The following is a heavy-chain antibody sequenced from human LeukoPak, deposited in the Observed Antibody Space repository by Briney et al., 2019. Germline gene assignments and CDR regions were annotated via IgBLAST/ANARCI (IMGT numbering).Heavy chain of an antibody. Sequence: PSQTLSLTCTVSGVSISSGGYYWSWIRQHPGEGLEWIGYIYYSGSTYYNPSLKSRVTISVDTSKNQFSLKLSSVTAADTAVYYCARARDGYDLDYWGQGTLVTVSS. CDR1: GVSISSGGYY. V-gene: IGHV4-31*03. J-gene: IGHJ4*02. CDR3: ARARDGYDLDY. CDR2: IYYSGST. D-gene: IGHD5-12*01.